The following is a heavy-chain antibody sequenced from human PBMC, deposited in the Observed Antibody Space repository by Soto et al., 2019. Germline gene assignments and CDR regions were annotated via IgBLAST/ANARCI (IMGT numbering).Heavy chain of an antibody. CDR3: AKSLSAIPGDA. J-gene: IGHJ5*02. V-gene: IGHV3-7*05. CDR2: IKQDGSEI. Sequence: GSLRLSCAASGFTFSSYWMSWVRQGPGKGPEWVANIKQDGSEIYYVDSVKGRFTISRDNAKSSLYLQMTSLRAEDTAVYHCAKSLSAIPGDAWGQGTLVTVSS. D-gene: IGHD2-2*01. CDR1: GFTFSSYW.